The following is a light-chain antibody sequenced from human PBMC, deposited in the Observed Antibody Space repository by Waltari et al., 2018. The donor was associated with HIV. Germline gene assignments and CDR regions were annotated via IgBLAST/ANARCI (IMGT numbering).Light chain of an antibody. Sequence: QSVLSQPPSASGTPGQRVTISCSGGSSKIGRHTVNWYQQLPVTAPKLLIYSNNQRPSGVPDRFSGSKSGTSASLDISGLQSEDEADYYCATWDDRMNGVVFGGGTKLTVL. CDR3: ATWDDRMNGVV. J-gene: IGLJ2*01. CDR2: SNN. CDR1: SSKIGRHT. V-gene: IGLV1-44*01.